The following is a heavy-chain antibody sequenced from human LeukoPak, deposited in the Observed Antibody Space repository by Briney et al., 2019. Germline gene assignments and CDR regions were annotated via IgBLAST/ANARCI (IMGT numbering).Heavy chain of an antibody. D-gene: IGHD6-13*01. J-gene: IGHJ4*02. Sequence: ASVKVSCKASGYTFTGYYMHWVRQAPGQGLEWMGWINPNSGGTNYAQKFQGRVTMTRDTSISTAYMELRSLRSDDTAVYYCARDQIPSSSRTPPDYWGQGTLVTVSS. CDR3: ARDQIPSSSRTPPDY. V-gene: IGHV1-2*02. CDR2: INPNSGGT. CDR1: GYTFTGYY.